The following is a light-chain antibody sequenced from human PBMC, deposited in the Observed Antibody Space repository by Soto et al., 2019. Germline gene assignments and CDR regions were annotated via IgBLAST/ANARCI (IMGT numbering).Light chain of an antibody. CDR3: QQRHTWPRT. J-gene: IGKJ1*01. CDR1: QTVTSS. Sequence: EIVLTQSPATLSLSPGERATLSCRASQTVTSSLAWYQQKPGQAPRLLIYAASNRATGIPARFSGSGSGTDFTLTISSLEPEDFAVYYCQQRHTWPRTFGQGTEVGVK. V-gene: IGKV3-11*01. CDR2: AAS.